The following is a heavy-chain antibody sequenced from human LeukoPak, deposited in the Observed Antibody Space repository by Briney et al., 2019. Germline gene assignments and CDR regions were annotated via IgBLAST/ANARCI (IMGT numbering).Heavy chain of an antibody. V-gene: IGHV3-30*02. J-gene: IGHJ6*03. Sequence: GGSLRLSCAASGFTFRSYGMHWVRQAPGKGLEWVTFIRYDGSNKYYTDSVKGRFTTSRDNSKNTLYLQMNSLRTEDTAVYYCAKDSYYYIDVWGKGTTVTVSS. CDR2: IRYDGSNK. CDR3: AKDSYYYIDV. CDR1: GFTFRSYG.